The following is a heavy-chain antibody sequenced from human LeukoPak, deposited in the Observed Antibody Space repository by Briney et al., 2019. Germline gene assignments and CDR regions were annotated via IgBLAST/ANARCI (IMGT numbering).Heavy chain of an antibody. J-gene: IGHJ4*02. D-gene: IGHD3-22*01. Sequence: SETLSHTCTVSGGSISSYYWSWIRQPPGKGLEWIGYIYYSGSTNYNPSLKSRVAISVDTSKNQFSLKLSSVTAADTAVYYCARSFYYDSSGYYGGAFDYWGQGTLVTVSS. CDR1: GGSISSYY. CDR3: ARSFYYDSSGYYGGAFDY. CDR2: IYYSGST. V-gene: IGHV4-59*01.